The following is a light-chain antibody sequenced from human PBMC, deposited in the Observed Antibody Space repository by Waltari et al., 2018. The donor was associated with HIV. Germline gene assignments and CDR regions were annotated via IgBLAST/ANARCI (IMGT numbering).Light chain of an antibody. CDR1: SSDFGVYTS. Sequence: QSALTQPPSASGSPGQSVTISCTGASSDFGVYTSVPWYQQRPGKAPKVIISEVSKRSSGVPNRFSGSTSGNTASLTVSGLQADDEAEYFCSFYGGSNILVFGGGTKLTVL. CDR2: EVS. V-gene: IGLV2-8*01. J-gene: IGLJ2*01. CDR3: SFYGGSNILV.